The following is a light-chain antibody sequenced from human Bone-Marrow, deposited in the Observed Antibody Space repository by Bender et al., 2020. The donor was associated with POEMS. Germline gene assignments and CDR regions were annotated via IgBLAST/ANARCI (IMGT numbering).Light chain of an antibody. CDR2: GNT. CDR1: GSNIGGYP. CDR3: QTYDSSLSGSGV. Sequence: QSVLTQPPSVSGTPGQRVTISCSGSGSNIGGYPVNWYQQLPGTAPKLLIYGNTNRPSGVPDRFSGSKSGTSASLAITGLQAEDEADYYCQTYDSSLSGSGVFGTGTRVTVL. J-gene: IGLJ1*01. V-gene: IGLV1-40*01.